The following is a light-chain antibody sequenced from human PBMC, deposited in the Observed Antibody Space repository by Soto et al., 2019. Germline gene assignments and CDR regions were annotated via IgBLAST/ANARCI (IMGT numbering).Light chain of an antibody. CDR1: NSDIGGYNY. CDR3: CAYAGNYTFVV. CDR2: DVS. V-gene: IGLV2-11*01. Sequence: QSALTQPRSVSGSPGQSVTISCTGTNSDIGGYNYVSWYQQHPGKAPKVMIYDVSRRPSGVPDRFSGSKSGNTASLTISGLQDEDEADYYCCAYAGNYTFVVFGGGTKLAVL. J-gene: IGLJ2*01.